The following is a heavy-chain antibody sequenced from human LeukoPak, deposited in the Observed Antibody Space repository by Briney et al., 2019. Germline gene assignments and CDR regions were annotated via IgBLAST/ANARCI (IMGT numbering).Heavy chain of an antibody. Sequence: GGSLRLSCAASGFTFSSYAMSWVRQAPGKGLEWVSAISGSGGSTYYADSVKGRFTISRDNSKNTLYLQMNSLRAEDTAVYYCAGGRAVSGTYFNYWGQGTLVSVSS. D-gene: IGHD6-19*01. V-gene: IGHV3-23*01. CDR1: GFTFSSYA. J-gene: IGHJ4*02. CDR3: AGGRAVSGTYFNY. CDR2: ISGSGGST.